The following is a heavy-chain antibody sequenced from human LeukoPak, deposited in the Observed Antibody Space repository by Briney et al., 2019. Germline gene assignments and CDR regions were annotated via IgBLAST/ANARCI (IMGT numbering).Heavy chain of an antibody. Sequence: PGRSLRLSCAASGFTFDDYAMHWVRQAPGKGLEWVSGISWNSGRIGYADSVKGRFTISRDNAKNSLYLQMNSPRVEDTALYYCAKDFYRLGEFDVFDNWGQGTMVTVSS. J-gene: IGHJ3*02. CDR2: ISWNSGRI. V-gene: IGHV3-9*01. CDR1: GFTFDDYA. D-gene: IGHD3-16*01. CDR3: AKDFYRLGEFDVFDN.